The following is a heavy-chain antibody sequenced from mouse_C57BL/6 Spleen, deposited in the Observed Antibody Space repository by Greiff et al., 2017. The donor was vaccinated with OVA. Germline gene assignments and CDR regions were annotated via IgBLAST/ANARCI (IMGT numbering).Heavy chain of an antibody. CDR3: TKYYGSSYSFDY. V-gene: IGHV14-4*01. CDR1: GFNIKDYY. D-gene: IGHD1-1*01. J-gene: IGHJ2*01. Sequence: VQLQQSGAELVRPGASVKLSCTASGFNIKDYYMHWVKQRPEQGLEWIGWIDPENGDTEYASKFQGKATITADTSSNTAYLQLSSLTSEDTAVYYCTKYYGSSYSFDYWGQGTTLTVSS. CDR2: IDPENGDT.